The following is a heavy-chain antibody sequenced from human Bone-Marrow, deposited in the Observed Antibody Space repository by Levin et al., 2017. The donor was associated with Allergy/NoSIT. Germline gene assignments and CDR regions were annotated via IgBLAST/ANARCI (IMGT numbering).Heavy chain of an antibody. CDR2: ISDFGDSI. Sequence: ASVKVSCVASGFTFSAYTMNWVRQTPGKGLEWVSSISDFGDSIYYAESLQGRFIVSRDNAKNSLFLQMSNLRGEDTGVYYCARDGGGYSFGSDFYYGMDVWGQGTTVTVSS. CDR1: GFTFSAYT. D-gene: IGHD5-18*01. V-gene: IGHV3-21*01. J-gene: IGHJ6*02. CDR3: ARDGGGYSFGSDFYYGMDV.